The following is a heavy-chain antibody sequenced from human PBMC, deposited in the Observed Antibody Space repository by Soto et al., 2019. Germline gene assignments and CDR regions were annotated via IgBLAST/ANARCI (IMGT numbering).Heavy chain of an antibody. D-gene: IGHD6-19*01. CDR2: LYYSGNT. Sequence: PSETLSLTCTVSGGSISSYYCSWIRQPPGKGLDWIGYLYYSGNTNYNPPLKRRVAISVDTSTNHFSLKLTSVTAADTAVYSCARHGDGDKWLVPCNFDSWGQGALVTVSS. CDR3: ARHGDGDKWLVPCNFDS. J-gene: IGHJ4*02. V-gene: IGHV4-59*08. CDR1: GGSISSYY.